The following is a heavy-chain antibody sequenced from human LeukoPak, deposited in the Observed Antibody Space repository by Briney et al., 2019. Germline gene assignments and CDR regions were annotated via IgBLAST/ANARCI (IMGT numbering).Heavy chain of an antibody. J-gene: IGHJ4*02. CDR1: GGSISSGGYY. D-gene: IGHD3-9*01. CDR3: ARDGRYFDSLLPLDY. Sequence: SETLSLTCTVSGGSISSGGYYWSWIRQPPGKGLEWIGYIYHSGSIYYNPALKSRVTISVDRAKNQFSLKLSSVTAADTAVYYCARDGRYFDSLLPLDYWGQGTLVTVSS. CDR2: IYHSGSI. V-gene: IGHV4-30-2*01.